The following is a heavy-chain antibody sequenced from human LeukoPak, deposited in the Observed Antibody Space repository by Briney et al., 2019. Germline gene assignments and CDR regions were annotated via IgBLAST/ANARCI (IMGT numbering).Heavy chain of an antibody. D-gene: IGHD6-25*01. CDR1: GFTFSRSW. CDR3: ARDPGFSAFDI. CDR2: INQDGSVK. J-gene: IGHJ3*02. Sequence: GGSLRLSCAASGFTFSRSWMTWVRQAPGKGLEFVANINQDGSVKNYVDLVRGRFTISRDNAKNSLYLQMNSLRAEDTAVYYCARDPGFSAFDIWGQGTMVTVSS. V-gene: IGHV3-7*01.